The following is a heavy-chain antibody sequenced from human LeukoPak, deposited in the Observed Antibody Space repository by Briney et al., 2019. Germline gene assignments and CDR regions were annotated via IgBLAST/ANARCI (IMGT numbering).Heavy chain of an antibody. Sequence: SETLSLTCAVYGGSFSGYYWSWIRQPPGKGLEWIGEINHSGSTNYNPSLKSRVTISVDTSKNQFSLKLNSVTAADTALYCCARVNYYEGEAFDYWGQGTLVTVSS. CDR1: GGSFSGYY. CDR3: ARVNYYEGEAFDY. CDR2: INHSGST. V-gene: IGHV4-34*01. D-gene: IGHD3-22*01. J-gene: IGHJ4*02.